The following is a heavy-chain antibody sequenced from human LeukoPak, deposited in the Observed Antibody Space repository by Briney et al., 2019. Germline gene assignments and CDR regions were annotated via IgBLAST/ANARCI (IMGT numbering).Heavy chain of an antibody. Sequence: SGGTLRLSCAASGFTFSDYYMSWIRQAPGKGLEWVSYISSSTSYTNYADSVKGRFTISRDNAKNSLYLQMNSLRAEDTAVYYCARDSPTYYDSSGYNYWGQGTLVTVSS. V-gene: IGHV3-11*06. CDR2: ISSSTSYT. CDR3: ARDSPTYYDSSGYNY. D-gene: IGHD3-22*01. CDR1: GFTFSDYY. J-gene: IGHJ4*02.